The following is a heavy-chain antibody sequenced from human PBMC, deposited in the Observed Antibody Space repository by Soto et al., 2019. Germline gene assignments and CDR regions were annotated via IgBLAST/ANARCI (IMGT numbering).Heavy chain of an antibody. V-gene: IGHV2-5*02. CDR1: GFSLSAATVG. Sequence: QITLKESGPTLVKPTQTLTLTCTFSGFSLSAATVGVAWIRQPPGKALEWLAVVYWDGDKRYSPSLNSRLTITKDASSNQVVLTVANMDPVDTATYYCAHLMITYGGVVADDAFDIWGPGTMATVSS. J-gene: IGHJ3*02. CDR2: VYWDGDK. CDR3: AHLMITYGGVVADDAFDI. D-gene: IGHD3-16*02.